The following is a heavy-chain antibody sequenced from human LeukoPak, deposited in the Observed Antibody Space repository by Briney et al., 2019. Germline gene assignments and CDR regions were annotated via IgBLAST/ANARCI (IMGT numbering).Heavy chain of an antibody. V-gene: IGHV5-51*01. Sequence: GASVKVSCKASGGTFSSYAISWVRQAPGQGLEWMGIIYPGDSDTRYSPSFQGQVTISADKSISTAYLQWSSLKASDTAMYYCARLVERYYMDVWGKGTTVTVSS. CDR3: ARLVERYYMDV. D-gene: IGHD2-15*01. CDR2: IYPGDSDT. J-gene: IGHJ6*03. CDR1: GGTFSSYA.